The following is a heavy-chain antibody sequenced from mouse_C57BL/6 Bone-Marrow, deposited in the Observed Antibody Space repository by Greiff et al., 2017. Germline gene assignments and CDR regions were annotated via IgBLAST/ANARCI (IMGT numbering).Heavy chain of an antibody. CDR1: GFTFSSYA. V-gene: IGHV5-4*03. J-gene: IGHJ4*01. CDR2: ISDGGSYT. Sequence: EVMLVESGGGLVKPGGSLKLSCAASGFTFSSYAMSWVRQTPEKRLEWVATISDGGSYTYYPDNVKGRFTISRDNAKNNLYLQLSRLKSEDTAMYYCARVLLYYYAMDYWGQGTSVTVSS. CDR3: ARVLLYYYAMDY.